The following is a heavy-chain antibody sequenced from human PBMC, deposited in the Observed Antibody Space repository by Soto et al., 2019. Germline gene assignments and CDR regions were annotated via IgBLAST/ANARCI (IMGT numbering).Heavy chain of an antibody. CDR3: ARDADILTGSDAFDI. CDR1: EFTFSDYY. V-gene: IGHV3-11*05. Sequence: GGSLRLSCAASEFTFSDYYMSWIRQAPGKGLEWVSYIGSSSSYTNYADSVKGRFTISRDSAKNSLYLQMNSLRAEDTAVYYCARDADILTGSDAFDIWGQGTMVTVSS. J-gene: IGHJ3*02. D-gene: IGHD3-9*01. CDR2: IGSSSSYT.